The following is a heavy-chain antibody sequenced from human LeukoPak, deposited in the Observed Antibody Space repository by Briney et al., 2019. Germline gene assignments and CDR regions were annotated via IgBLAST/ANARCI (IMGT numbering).Heavy chain of an antibody. CDR1: GFTFSSYA. CDR3: ARDRVGSGYYLGFPHYYYGMDV. CDR2: ISGSGGST. Sequence: GGSLRLSCAASGFTFSSYAMSWVRQAPGKGLEWVSAISGSGGSTYYADSVRGRFTISRDNSKNTLYLQMNSLRAEDTAVYYCARDRVGSGYYLGFPHYYYGMDVWGQGTTVTVSS. D-gene: IGHD3-3*01. V-gene: IGHV3-23*01. J-gene: IGHJ6*02.